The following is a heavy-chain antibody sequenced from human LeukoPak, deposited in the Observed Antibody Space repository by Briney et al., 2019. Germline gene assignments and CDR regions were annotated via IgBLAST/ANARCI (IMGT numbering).Heavy chain of an antibody. CDR2: IYHSGST. J-gene: IGHJ5*02. CDR3: ARAYRSSWYANWFDP. V-gene: IGHV4-38-2*01. CDR1: GGSFSGYY. D-gene: IGHD6-13*01. Sequence: SETLSLTCAVYGGSFSGYYWGWIRQPPGKGLEWIGSIYHSGSTYYNPSLKSRVTISVDTSKNQFSLKLSSVTAADTAVYFCARAYRSSWYANWFDPWGQGTLVTVSS.